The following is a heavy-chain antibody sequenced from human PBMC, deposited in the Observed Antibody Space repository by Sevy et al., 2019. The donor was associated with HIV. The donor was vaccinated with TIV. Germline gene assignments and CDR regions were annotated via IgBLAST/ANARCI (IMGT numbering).Heavy chain of an antibody. Sequence: ASVKVSCKASGYTFTSYGISWVRQAPGQGLEWMGWISAYNGNTNYAQKLQGRVTMTTDTSTSTAYMELRSLRSDDTAVYYCARDRDGGVLLCDAFDIWGQGTMVTVSS. CDR2: ISAYNGNT. CDR3: ARDRDGGVLLCDAFDI. V-gene: IGHV1-18*01. D-gene: IGHD3-10*01. CDR1: GYTFTSYG. J-gene: IGHJ3*02.